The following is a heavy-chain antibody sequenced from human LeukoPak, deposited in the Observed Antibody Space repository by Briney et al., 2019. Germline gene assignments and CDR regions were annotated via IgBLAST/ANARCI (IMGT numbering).Heavy chain of an antibody. CDR2: ISGSGDSA. V-gene: IGHV3-23*01. D-gene: IGHD3-10*01. CDR3: AKTWFGELFFYFDY. J-gene: IGHJ4*02. Sequence: PGGSLRLSCAASGFTFSRYAMHWVRQAPGKGLEWVSGISGSGDSAYYADSVKGRFTISRDNSKNTLFLQMNSLRAEDTAVYYCAKTWFGELFFYFDYWGQGTLVTVSS. CDR1: GFTFSRYA.